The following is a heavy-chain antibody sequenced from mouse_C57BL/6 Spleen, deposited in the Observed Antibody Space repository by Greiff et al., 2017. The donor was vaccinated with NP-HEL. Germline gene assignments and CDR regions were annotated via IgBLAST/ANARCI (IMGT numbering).Heavy chain of an antibody. Sequence: VQLQQSGPELVKPGASVKISCKASGYSFTGYFMNWVKQSHGKSLEWIGRINPYNGDTFYNQKFKGKATLTVDKSSSTAQMELLSLTSEDFAVFDWARSPHYYGSSPYYAMDYWGQGTSVTVSS. V-gene: IGHV1-37*01. CDR2: INPYNGDT. CDR1: GYSFTGYF. CDR3: ARSPHYYGSSPYYAMDY. J-gene: IGHJ4*01. D-gene: IGHD1-1*01.